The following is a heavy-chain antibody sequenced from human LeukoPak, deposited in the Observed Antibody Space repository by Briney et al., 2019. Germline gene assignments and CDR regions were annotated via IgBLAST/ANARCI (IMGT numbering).Heavy chain of an antibody. J-gene: IGHJ4*02. Sequence: GGSLRLSCAASGFTFSSYGMHWVRQAPGKGPEWVAFIRYDGSNKYYADSVKGRFTISRDNSKNTLYLQMNSLRAEDTAVYYCAKATGVRFLEWLSSFDYWGQGTLVTVSS. CDR1: GFTFSSYG. CDR3: AKATGVRFLEWLSSFDY. CDR2: IRYDGSNK. V-gene: IGHV3-30*02. D-gene: IGHD3-3*01.